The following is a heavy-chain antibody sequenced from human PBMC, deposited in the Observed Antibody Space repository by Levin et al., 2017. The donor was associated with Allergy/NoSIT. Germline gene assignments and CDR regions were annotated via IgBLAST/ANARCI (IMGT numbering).Heavy chain of an antibody. D-gene: IGHD6-6*01. CDR3: ARDERAYSSSYNYYYGMDV. CDR2: IIPIFGTA. V-gene: IGHV1-69*01. J-gene: IGHJ6*02. Sequence: KISCKASGGTFSSYAISWVRQAPGQGLEWMGGIIPIFGTANYAQKFQGRVTITADESTSTAYMELSSLRSEDTAVYYCARDERAYSSSYNYYYGMDVWGQGTTVTVSS. CDR1: GGTFSSYA.